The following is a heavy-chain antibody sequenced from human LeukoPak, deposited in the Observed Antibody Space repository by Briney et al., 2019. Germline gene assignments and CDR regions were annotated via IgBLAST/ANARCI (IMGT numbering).Heavy chain of an antibody. CDR3: AKEGLLDYYYYYMDV. D-gene: IGHD3-3*02. J-gene: IGHJ6*03. V-gene: IGHV3-30*02. CDR2: IRYDGSNK. Sequence: GGSLRLSCAASGFTFGSYGMHWVRQARGKGLEWVAFIRYDGSNKYYADSVKGRFTISRDNSKNTLYLRMNSLRAEDTAVYYCAKEGLLDYYYYYMDVWGKGTTVTISS. CDR1: GFTFGSYG.